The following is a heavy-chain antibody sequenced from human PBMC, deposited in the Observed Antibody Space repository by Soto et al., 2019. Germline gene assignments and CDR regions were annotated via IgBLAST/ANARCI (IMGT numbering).Heavy chain of an antibody. CDR2: ISTSSASI. CDR1: GFTFSSYG. CDR3: ARDSASYSSSSGSYWYFDL. Sequence: GGSLRLSCAASGFTFSSYGMNWVRQAPGKGLEWVSYISTSSASIYYADSVKGRFTISRDNAKNSLFLQMNSLTDEDTAVYYCARDSASYSSSSGSYWYFDLWGRGTVVTVSS. V-gene: IGHV3-48*02. J-gene: IGHJ2*01. D-gene: IGHD6-6*01.